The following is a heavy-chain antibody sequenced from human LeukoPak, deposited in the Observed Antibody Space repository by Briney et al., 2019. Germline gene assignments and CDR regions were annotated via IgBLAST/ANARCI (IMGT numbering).Heavy chain of an antibody. CDR2: INPNSGGT. V-gene: IGHV1-2*02. CDR1: GYTFTGYY. CDR3: ARPLDYYDSSGYYWDGMDV. D-gene: IGHD3-22*01. Sequence: GASVKVSCEASGYTFTGYYMHWVRQAPGQGLEWMGWINPNSGGTNYAQKFQGRVTMTRDTSISTAYMELSRLRSDDTAAYYCARPLDYYDSSGYYWDGMDVWGQGTTVTVSS. J-gene: IGHJ6*02.